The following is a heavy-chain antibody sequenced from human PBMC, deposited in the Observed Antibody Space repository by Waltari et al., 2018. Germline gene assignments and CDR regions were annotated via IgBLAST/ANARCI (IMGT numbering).Heavy chain of an antibody. CDR1: GNSVSELS. V-gene: IGHV1-24*01. D-gene: IGHD1-26*01. Sequence: QVQLVQSGAEVMKPGTSVKVSCKVTGNSVSELSMHWVRQAPGKGLEWMGGFDPEDGEAIEQQFQGRVTMTEDTSTDTAYMELSRLRSDDTAVYYCATRMIGGGLPYYLDYWGQGTLVTVSS. CDR2: FDPEDGEA. CDR3: ATRMIGGGLPYYLDY. J-gene: IGHJ4*02.